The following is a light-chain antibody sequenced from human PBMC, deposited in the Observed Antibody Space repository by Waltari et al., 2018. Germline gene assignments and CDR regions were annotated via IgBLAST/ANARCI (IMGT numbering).Light chain of an antibody. V-gene: IGLV2-14*01. CDR2: EVT. CDR1: SDDIGDYNY. J-gene: IGLJ2*01. CDR3: SSYTLSSSRVL. Sequence: QSALTQPASVSGSPGQSITITCTGTSDDIGDYNYVSWYQQLPGKAPKLIIYEVTNRPSGVSDRFSGSKSGNTASLTISGLLPDDEAQYHCSSYTLSSSRVLFGGGTKVTVL.